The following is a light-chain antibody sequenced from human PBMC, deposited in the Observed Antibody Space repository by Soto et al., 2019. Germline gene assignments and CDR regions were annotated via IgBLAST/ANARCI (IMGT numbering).Light chain of an antibody. J-gene: IGKJ5*01. V-gene: IGKV3D-20*02. CDR3: QQRSNWPLT. CDR1: QTVRNNY. CDR2: DAS. Sequence: EFVLTQSPGTLSLSPGERATLSCRASQTVRNNYLAWYQQKPGQAPRLLIYDASSRATGIPARFSGSGSGADFTLTISSLEPEDFAVYYCQQRSNWPLTFGQGTRLEI.